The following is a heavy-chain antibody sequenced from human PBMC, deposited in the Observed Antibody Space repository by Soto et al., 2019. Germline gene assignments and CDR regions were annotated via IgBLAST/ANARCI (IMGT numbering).Heavy chain of an antibody. CDR1: GGSISSGDYY. CDR2: IYYSGST. D-gene: IGHD3-22*01. Sequence: QVQLQESGPGLVKPSQTLSLTCTVSGGSISSGDYYWSWIRQPPGKGLEWIGYIYYSGSTYYNPSLKGRATISVDTSKIQFSLKLSSVTAADTAVYYCARGSYYYDSSGYSHYWGQGTLVTVSS. V-gene: IGHV4-30-4*01. J-gene: IGHJ4*02. CDR3: ARGSYYYDSSGYSHY.